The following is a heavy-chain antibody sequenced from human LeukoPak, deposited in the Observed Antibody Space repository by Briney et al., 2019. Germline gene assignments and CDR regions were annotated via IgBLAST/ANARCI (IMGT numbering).Heavy chain of an antibody. CDR2: INHSGIT. D-gene: IGHD3-10*01. Sequence: SETLSLTCAVYGGSFSTYYWNWIRQPPGKGLEWIGEINHSGITNYNPSLKSRVIISVDTSKKQSSLRLTSVTAADTAVYYCASGEPGGREYWGQGTLVTVSS. CDR3: ASGEPGGREY. CDR1: GGSFSTYY. J-gene: IGHJ4*02. V-gene: IGHV4-34*01.